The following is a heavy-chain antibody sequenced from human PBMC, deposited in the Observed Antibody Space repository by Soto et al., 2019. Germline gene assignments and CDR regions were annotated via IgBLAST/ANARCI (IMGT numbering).Heavy chain of an antibody. CDR3: ARVNVTLDL. V-gene: IGHV4-39*01. J-gene: IGHJ4*02. CDR2: IYYGGNA. D-gene: IGHD2-21*02. CDR1: GGSISSGGYY. Sequence: SETLSLTCTVSGGSISSGGYYWSWIRQHPGKGLEWIGSIYYGGNAYYSPSLTSRATISRDTSKNRVSLELRSVTAADTAVYYCARVNVTLDLWGMGTLVTVSS.